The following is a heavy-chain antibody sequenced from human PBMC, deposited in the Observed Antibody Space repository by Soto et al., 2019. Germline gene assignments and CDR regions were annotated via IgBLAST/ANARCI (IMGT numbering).Heavy chain of an antibody. CDR2: INPNSGGT. J-gene: IGHJ6*02. V-gene: IGHV1-2*04. Sequence: GASVKVSCEASGYTFTGYYMHWVRQAPGRGLEWMGWINPNSGGTNYAQKFQGWVTMTRDTSISTAYMELSRLRSDDTAVYYCARAVRQWLGTIYYYYGMDVWGQGTTFTVAS. D-gene: IGHD6-19*01. CDR1: GYTFTGYY. CDR3: ARAVRQWLGTIYYYYGMDV.